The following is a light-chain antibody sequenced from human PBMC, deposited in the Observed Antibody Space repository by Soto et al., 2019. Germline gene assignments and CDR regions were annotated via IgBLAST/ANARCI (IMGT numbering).Light chain of an antibody. Sequence: EIVMTQSPATLSVSPGERATLSCRANQSVSSNLAWYQQKPGQAPRLLIYGASTRATGIPARFSGSGSGTEFTLTISTLQSENFAVYYCQQYNNWPPPLTVGGGTKVEIK. V-gene: IGKV3-15*01. CDR1: QSVSSN. CDR2: GAS. J-gene: IGKJ4*01. CDR3: QQYNNWPPPLT.